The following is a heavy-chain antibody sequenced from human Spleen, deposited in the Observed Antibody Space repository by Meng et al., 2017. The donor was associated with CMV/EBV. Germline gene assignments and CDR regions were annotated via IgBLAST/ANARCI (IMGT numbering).Heavy chain of an antibody. J-gene: IGHJ4*02. CDR1: GFTFYTYG. CDR2: LKSRTDGGTA. CDR3: STGLY. V-gene: IGHV3-15*01. Sequence: GESLKISCAASGFTFYTYGMNWVRQAPGKGLEWVGHLKSRTDGGTADSAAPVRGRFTISRDDSKKILYLEMNSLKTEDTAVYYCSTGLYWGQGTLVTVSS.